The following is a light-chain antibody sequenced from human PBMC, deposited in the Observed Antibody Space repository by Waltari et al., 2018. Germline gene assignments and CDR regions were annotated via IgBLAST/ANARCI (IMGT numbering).Light chain of an antibody. J-gene: IGLJ2*01. CDR3: SSYTSSSTPLV. CDR1: NSDVDAYNY. Sequence: QSALTQPASVSGSPGQSITISCTGTNSDVDAYNYVSWYQQHPGQAPKLMIYDVTSRPSGVSKRFSGSKSGNTASLTISGLQAEDEADYYCSSYTSSSTPLVFGGGTKLTVL. V-gene: IGLV2-14*03. CDR2: DVT.